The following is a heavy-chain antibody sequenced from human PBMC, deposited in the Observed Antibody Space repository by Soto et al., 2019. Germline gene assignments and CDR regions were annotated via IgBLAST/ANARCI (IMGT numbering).Heavy chain of an antibody. V-gene: IGHV4-61*08. CDR3: WRRGHYYHSRI. CDR2: ISFTGDT. J-gene: IGHJ4*02. D-gene: IGHD3-22*01. Sequence: QVQLQESGPGLVKPSETLSLICTVSGDSVSGGGYYWTWIRPPPGKGLEWIGYISFTGDTTYNPSLRSRVTIAMHTPKNQFALKLTSATAAVTAVYYCWRRGHYYHSRIWGQGNLVTVSS. CDR1: GDSVSGGGYY.